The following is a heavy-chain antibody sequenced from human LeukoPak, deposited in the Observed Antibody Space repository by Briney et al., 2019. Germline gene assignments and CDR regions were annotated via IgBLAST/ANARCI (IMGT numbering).Heavy chain of an antibody. V-gene: IGHV3-53*01. Sequence: GGSLRLSCAASGFTVSSNYMSWVRQAPGKGLEWVSVIYSGGSTYYADSVKGRFAISRDNSKNTLYLQMNSLRAEDTAVYYCAKDPYYAFWSGYRPFDYWGQGTLVTVSS. CDR1: GFTVSSNY. J-gene: IGHJ4*02. CDR3: AKDPYYAFWSGYRPFDY. CDR2: IYSGGST. D-gene: IGHD3-3*01.